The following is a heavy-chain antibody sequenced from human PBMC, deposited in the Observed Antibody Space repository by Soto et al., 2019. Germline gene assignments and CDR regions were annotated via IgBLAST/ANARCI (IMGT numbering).Heavy chain of an antibody. J-gene: IGHJ4*02. V-gene: IGHV3-33*01. CDR1: GFTFSSYG. Sequence: SLRLSCAASGFTFSSYGMHWVRQAPGKGLEWVAVIWYDGSNKYYADSVKGRFTISRDNSKNTLYLQMNSLRAEDTAVYYCAREPPSLYSSSWYRYYFDYWGQGTLVTVSS. CDR2: IWYDGSNK. D-gene: IGHD6-13*01. CDR3: AREPPSLYSSSWYRYYFDY.